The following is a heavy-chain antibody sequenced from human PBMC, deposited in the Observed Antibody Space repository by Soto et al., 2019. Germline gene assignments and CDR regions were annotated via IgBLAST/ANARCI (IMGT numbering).Heavy chain of an antibody. D-gene: IGHD2-21*02. V-gene: IGHV1-46*03. CDR3: ARGGGIVVVTATYDH. Sequence: QVQLVQSGAEVKKPGASVKVSCKASGYTFTSYYMNWVRQAPGQGLEWLGIINPSGGYTTYAHRFLGRVTMTSDKSTSTVHMELGSLTSEDTAVYYCARGGGIVVVTATYDHWGQGTLVTVSS. CDR1: GYTFTSYY. CDR2: INPSGGYT. J-gene: IGHJ4*02.